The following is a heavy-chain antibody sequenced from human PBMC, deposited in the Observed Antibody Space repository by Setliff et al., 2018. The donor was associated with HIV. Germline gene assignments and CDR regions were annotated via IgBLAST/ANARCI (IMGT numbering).Heavy chain of an antibody. CDR2: IYQSGST. J-gene: IGHJ4*02. CDR1: GYSISSGYY. D-gene: IGHD3-22*01. Sequence: SETLSLTCAVSGYSISSGYYWGWIRQPPGKGLEWIGCIYQSGSTYYNVSLKSRVIISVDTSKNQFSLKLSSVTAADTAVYYCARVGSDSSGYGFDYWGQGTLVTVSS. V-gene: IGHV4-38-2*01. CDR3: ARVGSDSSGYGFDY.